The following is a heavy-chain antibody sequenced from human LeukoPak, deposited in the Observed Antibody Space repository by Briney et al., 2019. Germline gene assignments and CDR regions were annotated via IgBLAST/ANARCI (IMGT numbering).Heavy chain of an antibody. CDR1: GGSFSGYY. Sequence: SETLSLTCAVYGGSFSGYYWSWIRQPPGKGLEWIGEINHSGSTNYNPSLKSRVTISVDTSKNQFSLKLSPVTAADTAVYYCARYCQKYSRKEGYFDYWGQGTLVTVSS. D-gene: IGHD6-6*01. J-gene: IGHJ4*02. V-gene: IGHV4-34*01. CDR2: INHSGST. CDR3: ARYCQKYSRKEGYFDY.